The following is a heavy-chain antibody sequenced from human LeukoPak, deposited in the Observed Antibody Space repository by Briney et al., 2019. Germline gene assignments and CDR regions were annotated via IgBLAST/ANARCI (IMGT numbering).Heavy chain of an antibody. Sequence: SETLSLNCSVSGGSLSSHYWSWIRQPPGKGLEWIGYIYYTGSTDYNPSLKSRVTISVDTSKNQFSLKLSSVTAADTAVYYCARETLYYDFWSGYSSRTFDIWGQGTMVTVSS. J-gene: IGHJ3*02. CDR2: IYYTGST. CDR3: ARETLYYDFWSGYSSRTFDI. D-gene: IGHD3-3*01. V-gene: IGHV4-59*11. CDR1: GGSLSSHY.